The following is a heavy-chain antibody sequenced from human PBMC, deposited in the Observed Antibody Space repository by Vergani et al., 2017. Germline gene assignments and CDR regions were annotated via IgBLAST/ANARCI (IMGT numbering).Heavy chain of an antibody. J-gene: IGHJ6*02. CDR3: ATAADSSSSDGYYYYYGMDV. V-gene: IGHV1-24*01. CDR2: FDPEDGET. Sequence: VQLVQSGAEVKKPGASVKVSCKVSGYTLTELSMHWVRQAPGQGLEWMGGFDPEDGETIYAQKFQGRVTMTEDTSTDTAYMELSSLRSEDTAVYYCATAADSSSSDGYYYYYGMDVWGQGTTVTVSS. CDR1: GYTLTELS. D-gene: IGHD6-6*01.